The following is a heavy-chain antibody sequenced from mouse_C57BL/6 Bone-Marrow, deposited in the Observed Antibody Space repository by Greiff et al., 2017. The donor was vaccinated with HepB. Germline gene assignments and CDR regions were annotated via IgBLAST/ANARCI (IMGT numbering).Heavy chain of an antibody. V-gene: IGHV7-1*01. J-gene: IGHJ4*01. Sequence: EVHLVESGGGLVQSGRSLRLSCATSGFTFSDFYMEWVRQAPGKGLEWIAASRNKANDYTTEYSASVKGRFIVSRDTSQSILYLQMNALRAEDTAIYYCARDAATDYAMDYWGQGTSVTVSS. D-gene: IGHD1-1*01. CDR2: SRNKANDYTT. CDR1: GFTFSDFY. CDR3: ARDAATDYAMDY.